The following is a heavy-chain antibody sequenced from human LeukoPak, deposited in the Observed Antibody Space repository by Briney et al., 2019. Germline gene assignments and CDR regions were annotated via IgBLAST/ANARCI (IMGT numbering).Heavy chain of an antibody. CDR1: GYTFTGYY. D-gene: IGHD2-2*03. J-gene: IGHJ5*02. Sequence: ASVKVSCKASGYTFTGYYMHWVRQAPGQGLEWMGWINPNSGGTNYAQKFQGRVTMTRDTSISTAYMELSRLRSDDTAVYYCASVGYCSSTSCSPYNWFDPSCQGTLVTVSS. CDR3: ASVGYCSSTSCSPYNWFDP. CDR2: INPNSGGT. V-gene: IGHV1-2*02.